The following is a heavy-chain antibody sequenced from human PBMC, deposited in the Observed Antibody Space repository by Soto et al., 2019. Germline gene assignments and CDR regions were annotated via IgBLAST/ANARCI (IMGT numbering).Heavy chain of an antibody. Sequence: SETLSLTCAVYGGSFSGYYWSWIRQSPGKGLEWIGGIDHSENTNQNPSLKTRVTISVDTYKNQFSLRLRSVTAADTALYYCARGISMIGAIQRDAPGKDFFDSSGERSLVNASS. D-gene: IGHD3-22*01. CDR2: IDHSENT. CDR1: GGSFSGYY. J-gene: IGHJ4*02. CDR3: ARGISMIGAIQRDAPGKDFFDS. V-gene: IGHV4-34*01.